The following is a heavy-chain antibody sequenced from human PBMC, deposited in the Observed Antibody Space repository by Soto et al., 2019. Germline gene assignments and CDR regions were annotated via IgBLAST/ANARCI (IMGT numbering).Heavy chain of an antibody. CDR1: GGTFSSYA. D-gene: IGHD6-13*01. Sequence: ASVKVSCKASGGTFSSYAISWVRQAPGQGLEWMGGIIPIFGTANYAQKFQGRVTITADESTSTAYMELSSLRSEDTAVYYCARDLIEAAGLYYYYYYGMDVWGQGTTVTVSS. CDR3: ARDLIEAAGLYYYYYYGMDV. CDR2: IIPIFGTA. J-gene: IGHJ6*02. V-gene: IGHV1-69*13.